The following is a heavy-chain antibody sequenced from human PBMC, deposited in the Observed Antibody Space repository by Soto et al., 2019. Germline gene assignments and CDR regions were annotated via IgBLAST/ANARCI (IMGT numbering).Heavy chain of an antibody. CDR3: AWRYIFTDRV. D-gene: IGHD1-20*01. Sequence: QVQLQESGPGLVKPSGTLSLTCAVSSGSISSSNCWSWVRQPPGKGLEWIGESYHRGSTNYNPSPRSRVSRTVDKAKNQCARKLSSVTAAGTAVYYCAWRYIFTDRVWGKGTTVTVSS. CDR1: SGSISSSNC. CDR2: SYHRGST. V-gene: IGHV4-4*02. J-gene: IGHJ6*04.